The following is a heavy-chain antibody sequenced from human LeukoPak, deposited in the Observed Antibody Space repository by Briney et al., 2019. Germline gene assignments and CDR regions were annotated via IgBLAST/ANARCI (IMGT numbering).Heavy chain of an antibody. D-gene: IGHD3-22*01. Sequence: PSETLSLTCTVSGASISSYYWCWIRQPPGKGLEWIGYFSSSGNTNYNPSLKSRVTISVDTSKNQLSLKLSSVTAADTAVYYCATDPSGYFYFDYWGQGALVTVSS. J-gene: IGHJ4*02. CDR1: GASISSYY. CDR2: FSSSGNT. CDR3: ATDPSGYFYFDY. V-gene: IGHV4-59*01.